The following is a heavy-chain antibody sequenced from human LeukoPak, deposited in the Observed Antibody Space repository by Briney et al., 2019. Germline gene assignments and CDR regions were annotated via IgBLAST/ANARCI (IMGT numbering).Heavy chain of an antibody. D-gene: IGHD2-21*02. CDR1: GFTFDDYA. J-gene: IGHJ4*02. CDR2: ISWNSGSI. V-gene: IGHV3-9*01. Sequence: PGGSLRLSCAASGFTFDDYAMHWDRQAPGKGLEWVSGISWNSGSIGYADSVKGRFTISRDNAKNSLYLQMNSLRAEDTALYYCAKDSGAGDNSVVVTATYFDYWGQGTLVTVSS. CDR3: AKDSGAGDNSVVVTATYFDY.